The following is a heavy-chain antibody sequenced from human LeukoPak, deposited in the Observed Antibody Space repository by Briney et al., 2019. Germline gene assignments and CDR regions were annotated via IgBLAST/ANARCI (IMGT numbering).Heavy chain of an antibody. V-gene: IGHV3-23*01. CDR1: GFTFSNYA. D-gene: IGHD3-3*01. CDR3: ARGPSLFGSRTFDY. CDR2: ISGSGDST. Sequence: GGSLRLSCAASGFTFSNYAMRWVRQAPGKGLEWVSGISGSGDSTYYADSVKGRFTISRDNAKNSLYLQMNSLRAEDTAVYYCARGPSLFGSRTFDYWGQGTLVTVSS. J-gene: IGHJ4*02.